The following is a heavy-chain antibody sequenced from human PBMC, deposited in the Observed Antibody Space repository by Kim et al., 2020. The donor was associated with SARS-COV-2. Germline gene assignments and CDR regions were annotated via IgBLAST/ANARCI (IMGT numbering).Heavy chain of an antibody. CDR1: GFTFSRYA. CDR3: ARTYYYGSGTYGGMDV. V-gene: IGHV3-30-3*01. D-gene: IGHD3-10*01. CDR2: VSRDGGNK. J-gene: IGHJ6*02. Sequence: GGSLRLSCAASGFTFSRYAIHWVRQAPGKGLEWMAVVSRDGGNKYYADSVQGRLSTSRDNSNNTVFLQMDGLRAEDTAVYFCARTYYYGSGTYGGMDVWGQGTTVNVSS.